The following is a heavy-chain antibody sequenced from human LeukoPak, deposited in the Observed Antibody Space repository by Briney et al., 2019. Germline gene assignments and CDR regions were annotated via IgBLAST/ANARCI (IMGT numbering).Heavy chain of an antibody. CDR3: ARLTALAGHRGAFDI. CDR1: GGSIGGHTFY. D-gene: IGHD6-19*01. CDR2: IYYNGNT. J-gene: IGHJ3*02. V-gene: IGHV4-39*01. Sequence: PSETLSLTCNVSGGSIGGHTFYWDWIRQPPGQGLEWIVTIYYNGNTFYNPYLKSRVAISIDMCKSQCSLHLSSVTAADTAIYYCARLTALAGHRGAFDIWGPGKMVTVSS.